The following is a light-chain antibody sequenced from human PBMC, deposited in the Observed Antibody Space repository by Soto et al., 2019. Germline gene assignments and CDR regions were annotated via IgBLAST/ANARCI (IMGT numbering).Light chain of an antibody. J-gene: IGLJ3*02. CDR3: VSWDNSLRGRV. CDR2: SND. CDR1: NSNIGSNT. Sequence: QPVLTQPPSASGTPGQRVTISCSGSNSNIGSNTVNWYQQLPGTAPKLLIYSNDQRPSGVPDRFSGSKSGATASLAISGLRSDDEADYYCVSWDNSLRGRVFGGGTKLTVL. V-gene: IGLV1-44*01.